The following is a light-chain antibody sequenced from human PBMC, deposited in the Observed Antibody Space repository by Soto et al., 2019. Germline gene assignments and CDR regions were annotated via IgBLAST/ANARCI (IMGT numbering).Light chain of an antibody. CDR2: GAS. Sequence: EIVFTQSPGSLCLSPGERATLSCRASQSVSSAYLAWYQQKPGQAPRLLIYGASSRATGIPDRFSGSGSGTDFTLTISRLEPEDFAVYYCQQFGISPRTFGQGTKVDIK. CDR3: QQFGISPRT. CDR1: QSVSSAY. V-gene: IGKV3-20*01. J-gene: IGKJ1*01.